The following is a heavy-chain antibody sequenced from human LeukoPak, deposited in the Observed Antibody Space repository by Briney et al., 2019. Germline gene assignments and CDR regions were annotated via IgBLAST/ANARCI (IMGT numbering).Heavy chain of an antibody. V-gene: IGHV4-34*01. D-gene: IGHD5-12*01. CDR1: GGSFSGYY. CDR2: INHSGST. CDR3: ARRTVKWLRSANFDY. Sequence: SSETLSLTCAVYGGSFSGYYWSWIRQPPGKGLEWIGEINHSGSTSYNPSLKSRVTISVDTSKNQFSLKLSSVTAADTAVYYCARRTVKWLRSANFDYWGQGTLVTVSS. J-gene: IGHJ4*02.